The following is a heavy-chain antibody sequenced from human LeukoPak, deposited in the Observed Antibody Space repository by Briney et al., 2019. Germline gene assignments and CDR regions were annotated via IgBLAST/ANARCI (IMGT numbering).Heavy chain of an antibody. Sequence: SETLSLTCTVSGYSISSGYYWGWIRQPPGKGLEWIGSIHHSGSTYYNPSLKSRVTISVDTSKNQFSLKLSSVTAADTAVYYCARARYDSSGRDAFDIWGQGTMVTVSS. CDR3: ARARYDSSGRDAFDI. CDR2: IHHSGST. D-gene: IGHD3-22*01. V-gene: IGHV4-38-2*02. J-gene: IGHJ3*02. CDR1: GYSISSGYY.